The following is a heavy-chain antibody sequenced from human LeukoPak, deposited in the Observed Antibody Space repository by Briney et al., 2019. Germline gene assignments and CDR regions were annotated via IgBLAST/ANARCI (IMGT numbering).Heavy chain of an antibody. D-gene: IGHD6-19*01. CDR1: GFTFSSYA. J-gene: IGHJ1*01. CDR3: AKGAAGGAVAGTQYFQH. CDR2: ISGSGGST. Sequence: GGSLRLSCAASGFTFSSYAMSWVRQAPGKGLEWVSVISGSGGSTYYADSVKGRFTISRDNSKNTLYLPMSSLRAEDTAVYYCAKGAAGGAVAGTQYFQHWGQGTLVTVSS. V-gene: IGHV3-23*01.